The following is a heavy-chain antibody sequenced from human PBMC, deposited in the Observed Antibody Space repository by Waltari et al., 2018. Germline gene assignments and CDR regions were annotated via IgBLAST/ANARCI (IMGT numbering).Heavy chain of an antibody. CDR3: ARSMVRGVIISYYGMDV. CDR1: GGSFSGYS. V-gene: IGHV4-34*01. J-gene: IGHJ6*02. Sequence: QVQLQQWGAGLLKPSETLSLTCAVYGGSFSGYSWSWIRQPPGKGLEWIGEINHSGSTNYNPSLKSRVTISVDTSKNQFSLKLSSVTAADTAVYYCARSMVRGVIISYYGMDVWGQGTTVTISS. D-gene: IGHD3-10*01. CDR2: INHSGST.